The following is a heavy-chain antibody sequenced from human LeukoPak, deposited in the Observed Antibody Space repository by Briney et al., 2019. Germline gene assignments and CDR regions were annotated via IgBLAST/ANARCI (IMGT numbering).Heavy chain of an antibody. CDR1: GFTFNSFA. Sequence: GGSLRLSCAASGFTFNSFAMNWVRQAPGKGLEWVSSISGSDGTSHYADFVKGRFTISRDNSKNTLYLQMNSLRAEDTAAYYCAKSLGVGGYTRYKGFDQWGQGSLVVVSS. V-gene: IGHV3-23*01. J-gene: IGHJ4*02. CDR2: ISGSDGTS. CDR3: AKSLGVGGYTRYKGFDQ. D-gene: IGHD3-16*02.